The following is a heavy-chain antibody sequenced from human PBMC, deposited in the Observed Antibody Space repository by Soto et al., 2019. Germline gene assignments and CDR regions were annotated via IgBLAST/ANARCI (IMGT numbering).Heavy chain of an antibody. CDR3: VRTSLVVAAATREDS. V-gene: IGHV3-74*01. Sequence: EVQLVESGGGLVQPGGSLRLSCAASGFTFSSYWMHWVRQAPGKGLVWVSRINSDGSSTSYADSVKGRFTISRDNAKNTLYLQMNILRAEDTAVYYCVRTSLVVAAATREDSWGQGTLVTVSS. CDR2: INSDGSST. D-gene: IGHD2-15*01. J-gene: IGHJ4*02. CDR1: GFTFSSYW.